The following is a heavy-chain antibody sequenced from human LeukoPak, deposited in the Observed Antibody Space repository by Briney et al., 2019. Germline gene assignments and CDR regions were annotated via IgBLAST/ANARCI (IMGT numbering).Heavy chain of an antibody. D-gene: IGHD5-24*01. V-gene: IGHV4-34*01. J-gene: IGHJ6*03. CDR3: ARGPKRWLQFHYYYYMDV. CDR1: GGSFSGYL. Sequence: SETLSLTCAVYGGSFSGYLWRWIRQPPGRGLEWIGEINHWGSTNYNPSLKSRVTISVDASNNQFSAKLSSVTAADTAVYYCARGPKRWLQFHYYYYMDVWGKGTTVTVSS. CDR2: INHWGST.